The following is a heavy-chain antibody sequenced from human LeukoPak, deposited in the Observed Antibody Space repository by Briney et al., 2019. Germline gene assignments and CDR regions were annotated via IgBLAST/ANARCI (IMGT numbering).Heavy chain of an antibody. Sequence: ASVKVSCKASGYIFTGHYMHWVRQAPGQGLGWMGWINPNSGGTKYAQKFQGRVNMTRDTSISTTYMELRRLTSDDTAVYYCARGISAGIYMYEYWGQGSLVTVSS. CDR1: GYIFTGHY. V-gene: IGHV1-2*02. J-gene: IGHJ4*02. CDR2: INPNSGGT. CDR3: ARGISAGIYMYEY. D-gene: IGHD2-15*01.